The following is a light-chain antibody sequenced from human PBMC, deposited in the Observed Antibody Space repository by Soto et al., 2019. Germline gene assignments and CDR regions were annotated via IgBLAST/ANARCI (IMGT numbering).Light chain of an antibody. CDR2: EGS. V-gene: IGLV2-23*01. Sequence: QSALTQPASVSGSPGQSITISCTGTSSDVGSYNLVSWYQQHPGKAPKLMIYEGSKRPSGVFNRFSGSKSGNTASLTISGLQAEDVADYYCCSYAGSSSYVFGTGTKLTVL. CDR1: SSDVGSYNL. CDR3: CSYAGSSSYV. J-gene: IGLJ1*01.